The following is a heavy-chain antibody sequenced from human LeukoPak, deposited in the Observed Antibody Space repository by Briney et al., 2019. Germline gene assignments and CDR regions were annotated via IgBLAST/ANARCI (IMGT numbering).Heavy chain of an antibody. CDR2: IIPMFGTP. CDR3: ARVLPGPGDYYYYYMDV. V-gene: IGHV1-69*13. J-gene: IGHJ6*03. CDR1: GGTFSSFA. D-gene: IGHD1-14*01. Sequence: GASVKVSCKASGGTFSSFAIIWVRQAPGQGLEWMGGIIPMFGTPNYAQKFRGRVTITADESTSTAYMELNSLRSEDTAVYYCARVLPGPGDYYYYYMDVRGKGTTVTISS.